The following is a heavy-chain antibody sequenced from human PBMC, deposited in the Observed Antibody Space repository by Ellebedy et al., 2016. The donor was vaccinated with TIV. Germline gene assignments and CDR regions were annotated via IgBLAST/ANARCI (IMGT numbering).Heavy chain of an antibody. CDR1: GFIFKNSS. Sequence: MPGGSLRLSCAASGFIFKNSSMTWFRQPPGKGLEWIGEIYHTGSTNYNPSLKSRVTISVDKSKNQFSLRLSSVTAADTAVYYCARHQEWLLTWYFDLWGRGTLVTVSS. CDR2: IYHTGST. V-gene: IGHV4-4*02. J-gene: IGHJ2*01. CDR3: ARHQEWLLTWYFDL. D-gene: IGHD3-3*01.